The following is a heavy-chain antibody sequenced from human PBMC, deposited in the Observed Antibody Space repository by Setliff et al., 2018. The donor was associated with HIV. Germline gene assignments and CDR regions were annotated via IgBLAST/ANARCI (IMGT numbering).Heavy chain of an antibody. V-gene: IGHV4-59*01. CDR3: ARGGGFWYYDSSGYGGRLYYYYGMDV. CDR2: IYYSGST. CDR1: GGSISSYY. D-gene: IGHD3-22*01. Sequence: SETLSLTFTVSGGSISSYYWSWIRQPPGKGLEWIGYIYYSGSTNYNPSLKSRVTISVDTSKNQFSLKLSSVTAADTAVYYCARGGGFWYYDSSGYGGRLYYYYGMDVWGQGTTVTVSS. J-gene: IGHJ6*02.